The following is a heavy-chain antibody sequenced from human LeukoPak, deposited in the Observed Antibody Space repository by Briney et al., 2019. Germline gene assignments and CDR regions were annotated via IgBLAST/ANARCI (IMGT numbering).Heavy chain of an antibody. D-gene: IGHD2-15*01. V-gene: IGHV3-23*01. CDR2: ISGSGGST. CDR3: AKDSEVVVAATLGY. CDR1: GFTFSSYA. J-gene: IGHJ4*02. Sequence: GGSLRLSCAASGFTFSSYAMSWVRQAPGKGLEWVSAISGSGGSTYYADSVKGRFTISRDNSKNTLYLQMNSLRAEDTAVYYCAKDSEVVVAATLGYWGQGTLVTVSS.